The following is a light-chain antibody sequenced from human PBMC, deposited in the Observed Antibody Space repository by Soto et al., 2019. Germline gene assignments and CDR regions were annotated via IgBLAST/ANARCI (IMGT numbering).Light chain of an antibody. Sequence: QSVLTQPASVSGSPGQSIAISCTGTSSDVGAYDFVSWYQQHPGKAPKVMIYDVNHRPSGVSDRFSGSKSGNTASLTISGLQAVDEADYFCSSYTTTRSVLFGGGTKLTVL. V-gene: IGLV2-14*01. CDR2: DVN. CDR1: SSDVGAYDF. J-gene: IGLJ2*01. CDR3: SSYTTTRSVL.